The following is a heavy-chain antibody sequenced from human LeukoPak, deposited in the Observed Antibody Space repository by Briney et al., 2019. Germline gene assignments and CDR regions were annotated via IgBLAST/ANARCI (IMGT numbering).Heavy chain of an antibody. CDR1: GGSISSSSYY. V-gene: IGHV4-39*01. D-gene: IGHD5-12*01. CDR3: ARQYGGYNGNFDY. Sequence: SETLSLTCTVSGGSISSSSYYWGWIRQPPGKGLEWIGSIYYSGSTYYNPSLKSRVTISVDTSKNQFSLKLSFVTAADTAVYYCARQYGGYNGNFDYWGQGTLVTVSS. J-gene: IGHJ4*02. CDR2: IYYSGST.